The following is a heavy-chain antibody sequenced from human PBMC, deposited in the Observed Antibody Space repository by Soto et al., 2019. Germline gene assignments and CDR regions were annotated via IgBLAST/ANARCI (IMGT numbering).Heavy chain of an antibody. CDR2: IYYSGST. CDR1: GGSISSYY. CDR3: ARVQWELLYGMDV. D-gene: IGHD1-26*01. J-gene: IGHJ6*02. V-gene: IGHV4-59*01. Sequence: SETLSLTCTVSGGSISSYYWSWIRQPPGKGLEWIGYIYYSGSTNYNPSLKSRVTISVDTSKNQFSLKLSSVTAADTAVYYCARVQWELLYGMDVWGQGTTVTVSS.